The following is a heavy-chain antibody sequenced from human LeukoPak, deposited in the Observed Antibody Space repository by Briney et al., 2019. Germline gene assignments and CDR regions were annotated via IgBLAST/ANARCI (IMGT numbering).Heavy chain of an antibody. CDR3: ARDLQGYCSGGSCYGGLGAFDI. CDR1: GGSISSGGYY. D-gene: IGHD2-15*01. Sequence: SETLSLTCTVSGGSISSGGYYWSWIRQHPGKGLEWIGYIYYSGSTYYNPSLESRVTISVDTSKNQFSLKLSSVTAADTAVYYCARDLQGYCSGGSCYGGLGAFDIWGQGTMVTVSS. V-gene: IGHV4-31*03. CDR2: IYYSGST. J-gene: IGHJ3*02.